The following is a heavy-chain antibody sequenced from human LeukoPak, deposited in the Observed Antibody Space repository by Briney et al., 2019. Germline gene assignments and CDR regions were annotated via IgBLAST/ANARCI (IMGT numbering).Heavy chain of an antibody. CDR1: GFTFSSYG. V-gene: IGHV3-30*18. J-gene: IGHJ4*02. Sequence: GGSLRLSCAASGFTFSSYGMHWVRQAPGKGLEWVAVISYDGSNKNYADSVKGRFTISRDNSKNTLYLQMNSLRAEDTAVYYCAKGGPLVVVPAAFDDWGQGTLVTVSS. CDR2: ISYDGSNK. CDR3: AKGGPLVVVPAAFDD. D-gene: IGHD2-2*01.